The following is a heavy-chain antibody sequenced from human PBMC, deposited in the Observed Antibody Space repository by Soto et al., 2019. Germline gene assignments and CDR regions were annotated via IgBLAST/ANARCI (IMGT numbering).Heavy chain of an antibody. V-gene: IGHV1-3*01. CDR1: GYNFTSYA. CDR2: INAGNGNT. D-gene: IGHD1-26*01. Sequence: ASVKVSCKASGYNFTSYAMHWVRQAPGQRLEWMGWINAGNGNTKYSQKFQGRVTITRDTSASTAYMELSSLRSEDTAVYYFATGRDPRSAFAIWAQGTMVTVSS. J-gene: IGHJ3*02. CDR3: ATGRDPRSAFAI.